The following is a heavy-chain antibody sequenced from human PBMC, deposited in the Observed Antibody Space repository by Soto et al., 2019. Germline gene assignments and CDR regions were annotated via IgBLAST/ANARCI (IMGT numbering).Heavy chain of an antibody. Sequence: GASVKVSCKASGYNFTSYHMHWVRQAPGQGLEWMGIINPSGGNTNYAQKLQGRVTMTTDTSTSTAYMELRSLRSDDTAVYYCARVLRGYSGLTHDYFDYWGQGTLVTVSS. V-gene: IGHV1-46*01. CDR1: GYNFTSYH. CDR2: INPSGGNT. J-gene: IGHJ4*02. CDR3: ARVLRGYSGLTHDYFDY. D-gene: IGHD5-12*01.